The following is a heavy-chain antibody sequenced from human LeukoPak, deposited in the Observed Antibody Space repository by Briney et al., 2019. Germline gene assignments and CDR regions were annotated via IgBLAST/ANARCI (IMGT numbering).Heavy chain of an antibody. Sequence: PSETLSLTCTVSGGSISSSSYYWGWIRQPPGKGLEWIGSIYYSGSTYYNPSLKSRVTISVDTSKNQFSLKLSSVTAADTAVYYCARGPPPAGRFDPWGQGTLVTVSS. CDR2: IYYSGST. CDR1: GGSISSSSYY. J-gene: IGHJ5*02. V-gene: IGHV4-39*01. CDR3: ARGPPPAGRFDP.